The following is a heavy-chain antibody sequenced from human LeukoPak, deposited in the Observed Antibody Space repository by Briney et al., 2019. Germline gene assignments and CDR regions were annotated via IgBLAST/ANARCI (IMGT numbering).Heavy chain of an antibody. V-gene: IGHV4-34*01. D-gene: IGHD2-15*01. CDR2: INHSGST. CDR1: GGSFSGHY. CDR3: ARVSRYCSGGSCYSRPRSWAFDI. Sequence: NPSEPLPLTCAVYGGSFSGHYWSWIRQPPGKGLEWIGEINHSGSTNYNPSLKSRVTISVDTSKNQFSLKLSSVTAADTAVYYCARVSRYCSGGSCYSRPRSWAFDIWGQGTMVTVSS. J-gene: IGHJ3*02.